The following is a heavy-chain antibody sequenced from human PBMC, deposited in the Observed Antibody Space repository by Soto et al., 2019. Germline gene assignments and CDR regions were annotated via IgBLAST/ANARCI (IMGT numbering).Heavy chain of an antibody. V-gene: IGHV5-51*01. D-gene: IGHD1-26*01. Sequence: GESLKISCKASGYTFSTDWIGWVRQKSGKGLEWMGIIYPGDSETRYSPSFQGQITVSVDESINTAYVQWSSLKASDTAIYFCARYVSRKYSDSKYGMHVSGPATTLSVSS. CDR3: ARYVSRKYSDSKYGMHV. J-gene: IGHJ6*02. CDR2: IYPGDSET. CDR1: GYTFSTDW.